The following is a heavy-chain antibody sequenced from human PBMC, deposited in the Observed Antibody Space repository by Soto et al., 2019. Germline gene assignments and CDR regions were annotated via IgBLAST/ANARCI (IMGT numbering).Heavy chain of an antibody. V-gene: IGHV4-39*01. Sequence: SETLSLTCTVSGGSISSSSYYWGWIRQPPGKGLEWIGSIYYSGSTYYNPSLKSRVTISVDTSKNQFSLKLSSVTAADTAVYYCARHEGTIDYWGQRTLVTVSS. CDR2: IYYSGST. CDR1: GGSISSSSYY. CDR3: ARHEGTIDY. D-gene: IGHD1-1*01. J-gene: IGHJ4*02.